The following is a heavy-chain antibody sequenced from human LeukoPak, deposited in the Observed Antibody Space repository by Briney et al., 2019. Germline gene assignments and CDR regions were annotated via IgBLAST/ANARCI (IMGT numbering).Heavy chain of an antibody. CDR1: GFTFDDYG. Sequence: GGPLKLSCAASGFTFDDYGMSWVRQAPGKGLEWVSGINWNGGSSGYADSVKGRFTISRDNAKNSLYLQMNSLRAEDTALYYCARMWAVADPFLDLWGQGTLVTVSS. V-gene: IGHV3-20*04. CDR3: ARMWAVADPFLDL. J-gene: IGHJ4*02. D-gene: IGHD6-19*01. CDR2: INWNGGSS.